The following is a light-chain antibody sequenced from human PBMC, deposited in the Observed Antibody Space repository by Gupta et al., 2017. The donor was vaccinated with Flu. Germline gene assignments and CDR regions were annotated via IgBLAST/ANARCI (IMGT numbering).Light chain of an antibody. V-gene: IGKV3-20*01. CDR3: HHYGSSRT. CDR2: SAS. J-gene: IGKJ1*01. Sequence: GERATLSCRASQIINSAYLAWYQQRPGQAPRLLIYSASDRATGIPDRFSGSGSGTDFTLTISRLEPEDFAVYYCHHYGSSRTFGQGTKVEIK. CDR1: QIINSAY.